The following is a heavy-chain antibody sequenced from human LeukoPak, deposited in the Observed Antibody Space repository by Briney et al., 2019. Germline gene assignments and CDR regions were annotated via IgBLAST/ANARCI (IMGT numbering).Heavy chain of an antibody. Sequence: PSETLSLTCAVSGGSFSGYYWTGIRQPPGKGLEWIGEINHSGSTNYNPSLKSRVTISVDTSKNQFSLKLSSVTAADTALYYCARGRSYYDFWSYYYYMDVWGKGTTVTVSS. CDR2: INHSGST. D-gene: IGHD3-3*01. CDR1: GGSFSGYY. V-gene: IGHV4-34*01. J-gene: IGHJ6*03. CDR3: ARGRSYYDFWSYYYYMDV.